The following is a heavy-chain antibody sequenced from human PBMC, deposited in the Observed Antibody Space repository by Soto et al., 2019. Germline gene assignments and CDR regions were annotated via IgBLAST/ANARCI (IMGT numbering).Heavy chain of an antibody. J-gene: IGHJ6*02. CDR3: ARDRGYDAHDYYYNAMDV. Sequence: EVQLVESGGGLVKPGGSLRLSCVASGFTFRTYTMNWVRQAPGKGLEWVSGIRGFSPYTFYAESVKGRFTISRDNAKNSLYLQMNSLGGEDTAVYYCARDRGYDAHDYYYNAMDVWGQGTTFTVSS. V-gene: IGHV3-21*01. D-gene: IGHD2-15*01. CDR2: IRGFSPYT. CDR1: GFTFRTYT.